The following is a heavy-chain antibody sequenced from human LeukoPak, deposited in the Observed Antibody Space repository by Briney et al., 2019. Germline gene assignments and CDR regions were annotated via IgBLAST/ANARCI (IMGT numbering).Heavy chain of an antibody. CDR3: ARWETTVTTIGFDP. V-gene: IGHV4-59*08. Sequence: PSETLSLTCAVYGGSFRHYYWSWIRQPPGKGLGWIGYIYYSGSTNYNPSLKSRVTISVDTSKNQFSLKLSSVTAADTAVYYCARWETTVTTIGFDPWGQGTLVTVSS. J-gene: IGHJ5*02. CDR2: IYYSGST. D-gene: IGHD4-17*01. CDR1: GGSFRHYY.